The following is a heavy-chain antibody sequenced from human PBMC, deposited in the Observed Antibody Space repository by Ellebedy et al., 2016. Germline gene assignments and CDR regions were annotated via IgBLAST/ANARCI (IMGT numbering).Heavy chain of an antibody. CDR1: GFTFSDYY. V-gene: IGHV3-11*05. CDR2: ISSSSSYT. Sequence: GGSLRLXXAASGFTFSDYYMSWIRQAPGKGLEWVSYISSSSSYTNYADSVKGRFTISRDNAKNSLYLQMNSLRAEDTAVYYCAGGNLRGGGDYWGQGTLVTVSS. D-gene: IGHD3-10*01. J-gene: IGHJ4*02. CDR3: AGGNLRGGGDY.